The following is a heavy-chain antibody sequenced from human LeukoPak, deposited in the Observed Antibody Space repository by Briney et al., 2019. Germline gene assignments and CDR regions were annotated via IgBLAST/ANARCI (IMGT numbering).Heavy chain of an antibody. Sequence: ASVKVSCKASGYTFTSYYMHWVRQAPGQGLEWMGIINPSGGSTSYAQKFQGRVTMTRDTSTSTVYMELSSLGSEDTAVYYCARVQSVGYGDNNFDYWGQGTLVTVSS. V-gene: IGHV1-46*01. J-gene: IGHJ4*02. CDR2: INPSGGST. CDR3: ARVQSVGYGDNNFDY. D-gene: IGHD4-17*01. CDR1: GYTFTSYY.